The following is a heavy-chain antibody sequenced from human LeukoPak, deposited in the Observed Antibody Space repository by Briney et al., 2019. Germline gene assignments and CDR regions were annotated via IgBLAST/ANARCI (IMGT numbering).Heavy chain of an antibody. CDR1: GGSISSYY. CDR2: IYYSGST. J-gene: IGHJ6*03. Sequence: PSETLSLTCTVSGGSISSYYWSWIRQPPGKGLEWIGYIYYSGSTNYNPSLKSRVTISVDTSKNQFSLKLSSVTAADTAVYYCAREGRNWYSYGTYRHYYYMDVWGKGTTVTVSS. CDR3: AREGRNWYSYGTYRHYYYMDV. V-gene: IGHV4-59*12. D-gene: IGHD5-18*01.